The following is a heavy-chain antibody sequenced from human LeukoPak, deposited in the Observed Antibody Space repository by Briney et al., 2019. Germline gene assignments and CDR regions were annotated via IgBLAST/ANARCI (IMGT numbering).Heavy chain of an antibody. CDR1: GGSISSSSSY. J-gene: IGHJ5*02. D-gene: IGHD3-10*01. Sequence: SETLSLTCTVSGGSISSSSSYWGWIRQPPGKGLEWIGSIYYSGSTYYNPSLKSRVTISVDTSKNQFSLKLSSVTAADTAVYYCARAGVQYFYGSGSYVYNWFDPWGQGTLVTVSS. V-gene: IGHV4-39*01. CDR2: IYYSGST. CDR3: ARAGVQYFYGSGSYVYNWFDP.